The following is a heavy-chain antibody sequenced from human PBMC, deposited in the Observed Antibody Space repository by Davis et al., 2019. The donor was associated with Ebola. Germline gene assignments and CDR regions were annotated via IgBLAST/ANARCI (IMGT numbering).Heavy chain of an antibody. Sequence: SVKVSCKASGGTFSSSVISWVRQAPGQGLEWMGGIIPIFGTPNYAQKFQGRVTITADDSTRTAYLELSSLRSEDTAVYYCARGYGSRTYYEDYWGQGTLVTVSS. CDR1: GGTFSSSV. CDR2: IIPIFGTP. D-gene: IGHD3-10*01. J-gene: IGHJ4*02. CDR3: ARGYGSRTYYEDY. V-gene: IGHV1-69*13.